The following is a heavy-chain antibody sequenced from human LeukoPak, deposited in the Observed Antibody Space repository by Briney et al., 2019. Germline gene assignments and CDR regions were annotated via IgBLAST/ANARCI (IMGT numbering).Heavy chain of an antibody. CDR1: GYSFTSYA. J-gene: IGHJ5*02. CDR3: ARAPTYYSNHDASWFDP. Sequence: ASVKVSCKASGYSFTSYAMNWVRQAPGQGLEWMGWINTNTGNPTCAQGFTGRFVFSLDTSVSTAYLQISSLKAEDTAVYYCARAPTYYSNHDASWFDPWGQGTLVTVSS. D-gene: IGHD4-11*01. V-gene: IGHV7-4-1*02. CDR2: INTNTGNP.